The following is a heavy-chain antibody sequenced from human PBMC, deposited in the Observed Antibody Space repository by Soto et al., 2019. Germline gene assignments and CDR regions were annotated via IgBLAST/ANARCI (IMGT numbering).Heavy chain of an antibody. D-gene: IGHD6-19*01. CDR2: ISGSGGST. V-gene: IGHV3-23*01. J-gene: IGHJ4*02. Sequence: EVQLLESGGGLVQPGGSLRLSCAASGFTFSSYAMSWVRQAPGKGLEWVSAISGSGGSTYYADSVKGRFTISRDNSKNTLYRQMDSLRGEDTSVDYWAKDLRSLAVAGSIYWGQGTLVTVSS. CDR3: AKDLRSLAVAGSIY. CDR1: GFTFSSYA.